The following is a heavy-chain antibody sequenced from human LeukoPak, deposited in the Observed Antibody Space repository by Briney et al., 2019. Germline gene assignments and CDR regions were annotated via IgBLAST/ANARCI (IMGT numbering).Heavy chain of an antibody. CDR3: ARHVPWQGYYVDY. D-gene: IGHD3-10*01. Sequence: RGESLKISCKGSGYSFTSYWIGWVRQMPGKGLEWMGIIYRGDSDTRYSPSFQGQVTISADKSISTAYLQWSSLKASDTAMYYCARHVPWQGYYVDYWGQGTLVTVSS. CDR2: IYRGDSDT. J-gene: IGHJ4*02. CDR1: GYSFTSYW. V-gene: IGHV5-51*01.